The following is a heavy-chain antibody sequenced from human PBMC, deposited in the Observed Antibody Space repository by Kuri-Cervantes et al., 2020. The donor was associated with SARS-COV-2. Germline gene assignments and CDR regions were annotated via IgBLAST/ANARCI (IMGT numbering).Heavy chain of an antibody. J-gene: IGHJ4*02. CDR3: ARLGYYYGSGIPYFDY. D-gene: IGHD3-10*01. Sequence: SETLSLTCTVSGGSISSHYWSWIRQPPGKGLEWIGYIYYSGSTNYNPSLKSRVTISVDTSKNQFSLKLSSVTAADTAVYYCARLGYYYGSGIPYFDYWGQGTLVTVSS. V-gene: IGHV4-59*11. CDR2: IYYSGST. CDR1: GGSISSHY.